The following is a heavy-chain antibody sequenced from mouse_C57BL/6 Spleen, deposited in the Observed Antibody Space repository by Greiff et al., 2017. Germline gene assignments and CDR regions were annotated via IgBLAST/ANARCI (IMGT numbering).Heavy chain of an antibody. CDR2: INPNNGGT. V-gene: IGHV1-26*01. J-gene: IGHJ4*01. Sequence: EVQLQQSGPELVKPGASVKISCKASGYTFTDYYMNWVKQSHGKSLEWIGDINPNNGGTSYNQKFKGKATLTVDKSSSTAYMELRSLTSEDSAVYYCARLAGTYYYAMDYWGQGTSVTVSS. D-gene: IGHD4-1*01. CDR1: GYTFTDYY. CDR3: ARLAGTYYYAMDY.